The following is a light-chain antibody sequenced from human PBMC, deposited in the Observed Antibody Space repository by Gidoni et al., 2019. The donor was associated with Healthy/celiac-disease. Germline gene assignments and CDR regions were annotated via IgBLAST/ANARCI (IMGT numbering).Light chain of an antibody. Sequence: EIMMTQSPATLSVSPGERATLSCRASQSVSSNLAWYQQKPGQAPRLLIYGASTRATGFPARFSGSGSGTEFTLTISSLQSEDFAVYYCQQYNDWPTTFGGGTKVEI. CDR1: QSVSSN. CDR2: GAS. J-gene: IGKJ4*01. V-gene: IGKV3-15*01. CDR3: QQYNDWPTT.